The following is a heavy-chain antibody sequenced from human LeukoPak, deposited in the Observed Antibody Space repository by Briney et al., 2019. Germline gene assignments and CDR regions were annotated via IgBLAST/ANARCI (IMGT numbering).Heavy chain of an antibody. J-gene: IGHJ4*02. D-gene: IGHD4-17*01. V-gene: IGHV1-8*02. CDR2: MNPSSGNT. CDR1: GGTFSIYA. Sequence: ASVKVSCKASGGTFSIYAISWVRQAPGQGLERMGWMNPSSGNTGYAQKFQGRVTMTRNTSITTAYMELSSLRSEDTAVYYCARGNKDYGDNARGLSDYWGQGTLVTVSS. CDR3: ARGNKDYGDNARGLSDY.